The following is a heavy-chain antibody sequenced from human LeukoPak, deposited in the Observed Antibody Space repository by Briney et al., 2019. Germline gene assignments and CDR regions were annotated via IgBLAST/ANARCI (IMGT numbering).Heavy chain of an antibody. Sequence: PSETLSLTCTVSGGAISGYYWSWIRQPPGKGLEWIGYIHYSGSTNYNPSLKSRVTISVDTSKKQFSLTLNSVTAADTAVYYCATSSRVYDTSGYYRNYFDYWGQGTLVTV. CDR1: GGAISGYY. D-gene: IGHD3-22*01. CDR2: IHYSGST. CDR3: ATSSRVYDTSGYYRNYFDY. J-gene: IGHJ4*02. V-gene: IGHV4-59*08.